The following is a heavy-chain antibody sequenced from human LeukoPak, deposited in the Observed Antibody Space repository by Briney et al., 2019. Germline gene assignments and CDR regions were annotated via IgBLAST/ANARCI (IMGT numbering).Heavy chain of an antibody. CDR1: AGSISSYY. J-gene: IGHJ4*02. V-gene: IGHV4-59*01. D-gene: IGHD7-27*01. CDR3: AGSRRVTGDGTFDY. CDR2: IYYSGGS. Sequence: PSETLSLTCTVSAGSISSYYWSWVRQPPGKGLEWIAYIYYSGGSNYSPPLKSRVTASLDASTNQSSLKLRAMPAADTPVFYCAGSRRVTGDGTFDYGGQGTLVTVPS.